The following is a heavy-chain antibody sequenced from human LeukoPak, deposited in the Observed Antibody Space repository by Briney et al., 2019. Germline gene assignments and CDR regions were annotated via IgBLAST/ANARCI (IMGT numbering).Heavy chain of an antibody. CDR1: GGSFSGYY. Sequence: PSETLSLTCAVYGGSFSGYYWSWIRQPPGKGLEWIGEINHSGSTNYNPSLKSRVTISVDTSKNQFSLKLSSVTAADTAVYYCARHRCSGGSCYPMSWFDPWGQGTLVTVSS. J-gene: IGHJ5*02. CDR2: INHSGST. D-gene: IGHD2-15*01. V-gene: IGHV4-34*01. CDR3: ARHRCSGGSCYPMSWFDP.